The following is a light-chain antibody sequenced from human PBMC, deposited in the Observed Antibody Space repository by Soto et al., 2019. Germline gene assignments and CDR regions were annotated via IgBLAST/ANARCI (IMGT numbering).Light chain of an antibody. Sequence: EIVLTQSPGTLSLSPGERATLSCRASQSVSSSYLAWNQQKPGQAPRLLIYGASSRATGIPDRFSGSGSGTDLTLTISRLEAGDFAVYYCQQYGSSPDTFGQGTKLEIK. V-gene: IGKV3-20*01. J-gene: IGKJ2*01. CDR3: QQYGSSPDT. CDR2: GAS. CDR1: QSVSSSY.